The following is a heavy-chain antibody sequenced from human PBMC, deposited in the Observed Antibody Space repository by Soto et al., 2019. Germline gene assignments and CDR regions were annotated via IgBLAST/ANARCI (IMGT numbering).Heavy chain of an antibody. J-gene: IGHJ6*03. V-gene: IGHV4-34*01. Sequence: SETLSLTCAVYGGSFSGYYWSWIRQPPGKGLEWIGEINHSGSTNYNPSLKSRVTISVDTSKNQFSLKLSSVTAADTAVYYCARAPNYDILTGHYMDVWGKGTTVTVSS. D-gene: IGHD3-9*01. CDR2: INHSGST. CDR1: GGSFSGYY. CDR3: ARAPNYDILTGHYMDV.